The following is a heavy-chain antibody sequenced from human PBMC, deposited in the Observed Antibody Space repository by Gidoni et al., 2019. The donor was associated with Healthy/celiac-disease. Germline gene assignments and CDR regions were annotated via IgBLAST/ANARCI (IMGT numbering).Heavy chain of an antibody. Sequence: EVQLVESGGGLVQHGRSLRLSCAASGFPRDDYASDWVRQAPGKGLELVSGISWNNGSIGYADSVKGRFTISRDNAKNSLYLQMNSLRAEDTALYYCAKAFIVGATGLSFDYWGQGTLVTVSS. V-gene: IGHV3-9*01. J-gene: IGHJ4*02. CDR2: ISWNNGSI. D-gene: IGHD1-26*01. CDR3: AKAFIVGATGLSFDY. CDR1: GFPRDDYA.